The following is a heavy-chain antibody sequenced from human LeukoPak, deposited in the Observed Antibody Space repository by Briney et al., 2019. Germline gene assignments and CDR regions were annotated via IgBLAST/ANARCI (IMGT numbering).Heavy chain of an antibody. CDR2: INAGNGNT. V-gene: IGHV1-3*01. D-gene: IGHD3-10*01. Sequence: EASVKVSCKASGYTFTSYAMHWVRQAPGQRLEWMGWINAGNGNTKYSQKFQGRVTITRDTSASTAYMELSSLRSEDTAVYYCARTTTMVRYRYCYYGMDVWGKGTTVTVSS. J-gene: IGHJ6*04. CDR3: ARTTTMVRYRYCYYGMDV. CDR1: GYTFTSYA.